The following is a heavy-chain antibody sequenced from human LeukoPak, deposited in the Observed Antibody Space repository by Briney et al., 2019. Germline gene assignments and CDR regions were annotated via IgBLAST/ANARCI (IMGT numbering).Heavy chain of an antibody. J-gene: IGHJ4*02. V-gene: IGHV3-21*01. CDR3: ASVTGDFWSGYHYYFDY. D-gene: IGHD3-3*01. CDR2: ISSSSSYI. Sequence: GGSLRLSCAASGFTFSSYWMSWVRQAPGKGLEWVSSISSSSSYIYYADSVKGRFTISRDNAKNSLYLQMNSLRAEDTAVYYCASVTGDFWSGYHYYFDYWGQGTLVTVSS. CDR1: GFTFSSYW.